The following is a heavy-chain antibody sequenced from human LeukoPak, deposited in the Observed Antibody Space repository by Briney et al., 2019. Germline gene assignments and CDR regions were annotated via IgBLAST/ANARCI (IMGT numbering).Heavy chain of an antibody. Sequence: QPGGSLRLSCAASGFTFSSYAMSWVRQAPGKGLEWVSAISSSGGNTYYADSVKGRFTISRDNSKNTLYLQMNSLRAEDTAVYYCARDVADIVATIEAAFDIWGQGTMVAVSS. CDR1: GFTFSSYA. V-gene: IGHV3-23*01. J-gene: IGHJ3*02. CDR3: ARDVADIVATIEAAFDI. CDR2: ISSSGGNT. D-gene: IGHD5-12*01.